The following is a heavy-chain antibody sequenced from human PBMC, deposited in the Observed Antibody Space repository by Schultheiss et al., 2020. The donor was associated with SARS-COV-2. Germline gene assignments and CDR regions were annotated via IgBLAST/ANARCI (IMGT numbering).Heavy chain of an antibody. CDR3: ARGILGSYGSMGWFDP. CDR1: GFPFNTYA. CDR2: LSGSGGST. D-gene: IGHD5-18*01. J-gene: IGHJ5*02. V-gene: IGHV3-23*01. Sequence: GGSLRLSCAASGFPFNTYAMNWVRQAPGRGLEWISALSGSGGSTYYSNSAKGRLTISRDNSKNTLYLQMNSLRAEDTAVYYCARGILGSYGSMGWFDPWGQGTLVTVSS.